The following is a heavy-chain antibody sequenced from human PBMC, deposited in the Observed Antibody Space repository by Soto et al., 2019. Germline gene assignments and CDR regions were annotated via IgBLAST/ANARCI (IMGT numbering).Heavy chain of an antibody. V-gene: IGHV1-69*02. CDR1: GGTFSSYT. CDR2: IIPILGIA. D-gene: IGHD2-2*01. CDR3: ARMLEPAAIISDAFDI. J-gene: IGHJ3*02. Sequence: QVQLVQSGAEVKKPGSSVKVSCKASGGTFSSYTISWVRQAPGQGLEWMGRIIPILGIANYAQKFQGRVTITADKSPSTAYMELSSLRSEDTAVYYCARMLEPAAIISDAFDIWGQGTMVTVSS.